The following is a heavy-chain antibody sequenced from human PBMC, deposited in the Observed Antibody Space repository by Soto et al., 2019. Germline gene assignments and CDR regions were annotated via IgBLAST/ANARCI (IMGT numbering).Heavy chain of an antibody. V-gene: IGHV2-5*02. J-gene: IGHJ4*02. CDR1: GFSLTTSGVG. CDR3: AHRMTYDDWDY. D-gene: IGHD4-17*01. CDR2: IYWDDDK. Sequence: QITLKESGPPLVKPTQTLTLTCTFSGFSLTTSGVGVGWIRQPPGKALEWLALIYWDDDKRYSPSLRSRLTIPKDTSKNQVVLTMTNMDPVDTATYYCAHRMTYDDWDYWGQGTLVTVSS.